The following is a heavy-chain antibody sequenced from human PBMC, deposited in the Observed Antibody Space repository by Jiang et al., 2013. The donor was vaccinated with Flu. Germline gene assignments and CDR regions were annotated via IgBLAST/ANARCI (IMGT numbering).Heavy chain of an antibody. CDR3: ARRRYSYGYGMDV. Sequence: LVESGPGLVKPSETLSLTCTVSGGSISSYYWSWIRQPPGKGLEWIGYIYYSGSTNYNPSLKSRVTISVDTSKNQFSLKLSSVTAADTAVYYCARRRYSYGYGMDVWGQGTTVTVSS. V-gene: IGHV4-59*08. D-gene: IGHD5-18*01. CDR2: IYYSGST. J-gene: IGHJ6*02. CDR1: GGSISSYY.